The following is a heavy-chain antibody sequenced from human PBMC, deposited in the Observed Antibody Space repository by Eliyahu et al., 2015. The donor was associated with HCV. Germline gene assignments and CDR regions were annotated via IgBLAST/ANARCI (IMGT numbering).Heavy chain of an antibody. V-gene: IGHV3-33*01. Sequence: QVQLVESGGGVVQPGRSLRLSCAASGFTFSSYGMHWVRQAPGKGLEWVAVIWYDGSNKYYADSVKGRFTISRDNSKNTLYLQMNSLRAEDTAVYYCARDRFPRIVGAASFDYWGQGTLVTVSS. J-gene: IGHJ4*02. CDR2: IWYDGSNK. CDR1: GFTFSSYG. D-gene: IGHD1-26*01. CDR3: ARDRFPRIVGAASFDY.